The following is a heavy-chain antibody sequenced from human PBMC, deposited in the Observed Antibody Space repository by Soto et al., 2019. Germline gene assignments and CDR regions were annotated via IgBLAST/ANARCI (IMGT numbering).Heavy chain of an antibody. Sequence: SVKVSCTASGGTFSSYAISWVRQAPGQGLEWMGGIIPIFGTANYAQKFQGRVTITADESTSTAYMELSSLRSEDTAVYYCARVEDIVVVPAATGIYYYYYGMDVWGQGTTVTVSS. CDR2: IIPIFGTA. D-gene: IGHD2-2*01. V-gene: IGHV1-69*13. J-gene: IGHJ6*02. CDR3: ARVEDIVVVPAATGIYYYYYGMDV. CDR1: GGTFSSYA.